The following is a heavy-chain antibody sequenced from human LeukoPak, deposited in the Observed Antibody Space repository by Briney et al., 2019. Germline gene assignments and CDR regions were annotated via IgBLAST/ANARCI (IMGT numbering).Heavy chain of an antibody. D-gene: IGHD3-16*01. Sequence: GGSLRLSCAASGFSFSNYEMNWVRQAPGKGLEWVSYISSSGSTPYYADSVKGRFTIPRDNANNSLYLQMHSLRPEDTPVYYFARKRGGGRPVDYWGQGTLVTVSS. CDR1: GFSFSNYE. J-gene: IGHJ4*02. V-gene: IGHV3-48*03. CDR2: ISSSGSTP. CDR3: ARKRGGGRPVDY.